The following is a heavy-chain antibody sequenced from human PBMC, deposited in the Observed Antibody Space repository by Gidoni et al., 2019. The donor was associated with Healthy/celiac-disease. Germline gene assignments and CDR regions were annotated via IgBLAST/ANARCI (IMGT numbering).Heavy chain of an antibody. CDR2: IRSKANSYAT. CDR3: TRRSGYSGYDLDY. CDR1: GFTFSGSA. V-gene: IGHV3-73*02. D-gene: IGHD5-12*01. Sequence: EVQLVESGGGLVQPGGSLKLSCAASGFTFSGSAMHWVRQASGKGLEWVGRIRSKANSYATAYAASVKGRFTISRDDSKNTAYLQMNSLKTEDTAVYYCTRRSGYSGYDLDYWGQGTLVTVSS. J-gene: IGHJ4*02.